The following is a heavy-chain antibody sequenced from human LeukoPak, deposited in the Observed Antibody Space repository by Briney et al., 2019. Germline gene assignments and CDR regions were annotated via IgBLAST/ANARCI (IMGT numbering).Heavy chain of an antibody. CDR2: IYYSGST. Sequence: SETLSLTCTVSRGSINSYYWSWIRQPPGKGLEWIGYIYYSGSTNYNPSLKSRVTISVDTSKNQFSLKLSSVTAADTAVYYCARGGGYSSSWTYWGQGTLVTVSS. V-gene: IGHV4-59*01. D-gene: IGHD6-13*01. CDR3: ARGGGYSSSWTY. J-gene: IGHJ4*02. CDR1: RGSINSYY.